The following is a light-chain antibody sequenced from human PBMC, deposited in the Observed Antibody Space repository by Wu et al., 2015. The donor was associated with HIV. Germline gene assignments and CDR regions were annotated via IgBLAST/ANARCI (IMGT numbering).Light chain of an antibody. Sequence: EIVLTQSPGTLSLSPGERATLSCRASQSVSSTYLARYQQKPGHPPRLLIYAASRRATGIPDRFSGSGSGTDFSLTISRLEPEDFAVYYCHQYGGSPPFTFGPGTKVDIK. V-gene: IGKV3-20*01. J-gene: IGKJ3*01. CDR1: QSVSSTY. CDR3: HQYGGSPPFT. CDR2: AAS.